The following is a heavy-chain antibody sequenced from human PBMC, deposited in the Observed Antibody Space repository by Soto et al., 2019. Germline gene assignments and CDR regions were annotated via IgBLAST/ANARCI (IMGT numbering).Heavy chain of an antibody. J-gene: IGHJ6*02. CDR2: IYYSGST. V-gene: IGHV4-31*03. Sequence: SLTCTVSGGSISSGGYYWSWIRQHPGKGLEWIGNIYYSGSTYYNPSLKSRVTILVDTSKNQFSLKLSSMTAADTAVYYCARGGHYSSWYEGYYHYGMDVWGQGTTVTVSS. CDR1: GGSISSGGYY. CDR3: ARGGHYSSWYEGYYHYGMDV. D-gene: IGHD6-13*01.